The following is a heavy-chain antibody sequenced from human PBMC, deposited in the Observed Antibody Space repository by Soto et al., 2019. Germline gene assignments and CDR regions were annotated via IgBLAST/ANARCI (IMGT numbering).Heavy chain of an antibody. J-gene: IGHJ4*02. Sequence: QVQLVQSRAEVRKPGASVKVSCKTSGYTFTDYDINWVRQAPGQGLEWVGRMNPNSGRTDYAQKLEGRVTMTRDISISTAYMELSSLGYDDTAVYFCSTWGLNGRYTGFFWGQGTLVTVSS. V-gene: IGHV1-8*02. CDR1: GYTFTDYD. CDR3: STWGLNGRYTGFF. D-gene: IGHD6-19*01. CDR2: MNPNSGRT.